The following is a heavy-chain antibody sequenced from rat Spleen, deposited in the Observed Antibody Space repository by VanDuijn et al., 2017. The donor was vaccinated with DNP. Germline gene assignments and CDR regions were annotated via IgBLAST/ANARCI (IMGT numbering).Heavy chain of an antibody. CDR1: GFTFSNYY. CDR2: ISTSGEYS. D-gene: IGHD4-1*01. V-gene: IGHV5S23*01. J-gene: IGHJ3*01. Sequence: EVQLVESGGGLVQPGNSLKLSCAASGFTFSNYYMAWVRQAPKKGLEWVASISTSGEYSHYRDSVKGRFTISRDNAKDTQYLQMDSLRPEDTATYYCVTSTGPNWFAYWGQGALVTVSS. CDR3: VTSTGPNWFAY.